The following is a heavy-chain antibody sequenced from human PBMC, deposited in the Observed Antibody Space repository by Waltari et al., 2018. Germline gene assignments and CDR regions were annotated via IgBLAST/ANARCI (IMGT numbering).Heavy chain of an antibody. CDR1: GSTFSSYC. D-gene: IGHD2-2*01. CDR3: TRTRFCSTSSCQVDWFGP. V-gene: IGHV3-74*01. CDR2: INGEGRST. J-gene: IGHJ5*02. Sequence: EVQLVESGGDLVQPGGSLRLSCAASGSTFSSYCMHWVRQAPGKGLVWVSRINGEGRSTSYADSVKGRFTISRDNSNNTLYLQMNSLRAEDTAVYYCTRTRFCSTSSCQVDWFGPWGQGTLVTVSS.